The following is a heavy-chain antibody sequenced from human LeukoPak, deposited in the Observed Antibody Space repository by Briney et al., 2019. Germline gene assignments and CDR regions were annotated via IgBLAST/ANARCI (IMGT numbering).Heavy chain of an antibody. D-gene: IGHD2-21*01. CDR2: IKSKTDGGTT. CDR3: SPSYCGGEEPGSPGSLCNYYYHGMDV. Sequence: TGRSLRLSCAASGFTFSNAWMSWVRQAPGKGLEWVGRIKSKTDGGTTDYAAPVKGRFTISRDDSKNTLYAQINSLKTEDTAVYYCSPSYCGGEEPGSPGSLCNYYYHGMDVWGQGTTVTVPS. J-gene: IGHJ6*02. V-gene: IGHV3-15*01. CDR1: GFTFSNAW.